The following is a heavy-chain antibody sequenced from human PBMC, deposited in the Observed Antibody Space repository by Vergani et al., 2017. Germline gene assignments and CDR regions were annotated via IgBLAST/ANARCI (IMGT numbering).Heavy chain of an antibody. CDR3: ARNLGVLLTADY. D-gene: IGHD2-8*01. CDR1: GYTFTSYA. V-gene: IGHV1-3*01. J-gene: IGHJ4*02. Sequence: QVQLVQSGAEVKKPGASVKVSCKASGYTFTSYAMHWVRQAPGQRLEWMGWINAGNGNTKYSQKFQGRVTITRDTSASTAYMELSSLRFEDTAVYYCARNLGVLLTADYWGQGTLVTVSS. CDR2: INAGNGNT.